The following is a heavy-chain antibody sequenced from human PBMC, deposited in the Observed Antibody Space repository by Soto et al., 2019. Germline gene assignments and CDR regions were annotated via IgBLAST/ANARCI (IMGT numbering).Heavy chain of an antibody. V-gene: IGHV3-30-3*01. J-gene: IGHJ4*02. CDR2: ISYDGSNK. Sequence: GGSLRLSCAASGFTFSSYAMHWVRQAPGKGLEWVAVISYDGSNKYYADSVKGRFTISRDNSKNTLYLQMNSLRAEDTAVYYCARDDRGSGSYYNDYWGQGTLVTVSS. CDR1: GFTFSSYA. CDR3: ARDDRGSGSYYNDY. D-gene: IGHD3-10*01.